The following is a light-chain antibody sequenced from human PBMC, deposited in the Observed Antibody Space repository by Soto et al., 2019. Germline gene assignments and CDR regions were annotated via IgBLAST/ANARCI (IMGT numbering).Light chain of an antibody. Sequence: SYELTQPPSVSVAPGQTARITCGEDNIETKSVHWYQQKPGQAPVLVVYDDNDRPSGIPERFSGSNSGNTATLTISRVEAGDEADYYCQVWHASSDHLYVFGAGTKLTVL. CDR2: DDN. V-gene: IGLV3-21*02. CDR1: NIETKS. J-gene: IGLJ1*01. CDR3: QVWHASSDHLYV.